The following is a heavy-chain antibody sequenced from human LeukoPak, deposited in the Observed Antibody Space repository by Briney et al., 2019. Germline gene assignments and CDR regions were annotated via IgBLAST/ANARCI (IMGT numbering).Heavy chain of an antibody. CDR1: GFTFSSNY. Sequence: GGSLRLSCAASGFTFSSNYMSWVRQAPGKGLEWVSVIYSSGTTIYADSVKGRFTISRDNAKNSLYLQMNSLRAEDTAVYYCARGPARWSWELLINWFDPWGQGTLVTVSS. J-gene: IGHJ5*02. CDR2: IYSSGTT. D-gene: IGHD1-26*01. CDR3: ARGPARWSWELLINWFDP. V-gene: IGHV3-53*01.